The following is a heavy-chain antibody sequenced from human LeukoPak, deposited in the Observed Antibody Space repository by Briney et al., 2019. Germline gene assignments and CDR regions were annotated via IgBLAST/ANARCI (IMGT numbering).Heavy chain of an antibody. CDR1: GYSISSGYY. Sequence: SETLSLTCAVSGYSISSGYYLGWIRQPPGKGLEWIGSIYHSGSTYYNPSLKSRVTISVDTSKNQFSLKLSSVTAADTAVYYCASLDVDFDYWGQGTLVTVSS. D-gene: IGHD2-2*03. V-gene: IGHV4-38-2*01. J-gene: IGHJ4*02. CDR2: IYHSGST. CDR3: ASLDVDFDY.